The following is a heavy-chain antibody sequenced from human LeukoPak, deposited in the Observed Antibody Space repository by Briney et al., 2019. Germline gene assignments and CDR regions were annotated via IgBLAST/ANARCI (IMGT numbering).Heavy chain of an antibody. CDR3: ARHGYCSGGSCLRWYFDL. CDR2: IYYSGST. J-gene: IGHJ2*01. Sequence: SETLSLTCTVSGGSISSGDYYWSWIRQPPGKGLEWIGYIYYSGSTYYNPSLKSRVTISVDTSKNQFSLKLSSVTAADTAVYYCARHGYCSGGSCLRWYFDLWGRGTLVTVSS. V-gene: IGHV4-30-4*01. CDR1: GGSISSGDYY. D-gene: IGHD2-15*01.